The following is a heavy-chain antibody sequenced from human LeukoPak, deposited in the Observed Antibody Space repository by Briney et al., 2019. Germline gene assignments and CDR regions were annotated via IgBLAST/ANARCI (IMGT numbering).Heavy chain of an antibody. CDR3: ARAINYYDSSGYYYYYYYMDV. CDR1: GGSISSSSYF. D-gene: IGHD3-22*01. Sequence: SETLSLTCTVSGGSISSSSYFWAWIRQPPGKGLEWIGSISYSGRTYYNPSLRSRLTISVDSSKNQFSLKLSSVTAADTAVYYCARAINYYDSSGYYYYYYYMDVWGKGTTVTVSS. V-gene: IGHV4-39*07. J-gene: IGHJ6*03. CDR2: ISYSGRT.